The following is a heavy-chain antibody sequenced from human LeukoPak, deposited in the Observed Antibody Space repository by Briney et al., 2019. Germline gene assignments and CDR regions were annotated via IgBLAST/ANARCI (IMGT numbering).Heavy chain of an antibody. CDR1: GGSISSGGYY. D-gene: IGHD4-17*01. Sequence: MTSETLSLTCTVSGGSISSGGYYWSWIRQPPGKGLEWIGYIYYSGSTYYNPSLKSRVTISVDTSKNQFSLKLSSVTAADTAVYYRARGTDTVPRFDYWGQGTLVTVSS. CDR2: IYYSGST. J-gene: IGHJ4*02. V-gene: IGHV4-30-4*08. CDR3: ARGTDTVPRFDY.